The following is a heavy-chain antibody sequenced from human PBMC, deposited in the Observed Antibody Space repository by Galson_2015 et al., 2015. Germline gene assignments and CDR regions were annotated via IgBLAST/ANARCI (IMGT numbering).Heavy chain of an antibody. J-gene: IGHJ4*02. D-gene: IGHD5-24*01. CDR2: INSDGRGT. V-gene: IGHV3-74*01. CDR3: ARDRGDGYNQDY. CDR1: GFTFTSYW. Sequence: SLRLSCAASGFTFTSYWMHWVRQAPGKGLVRVSRINSDGRGTTYADSVQGRFTISRDNAKNTLYLQMNSLRVEDTAVYYCARDRGDGYNQDYRGQGSLVTVSS.